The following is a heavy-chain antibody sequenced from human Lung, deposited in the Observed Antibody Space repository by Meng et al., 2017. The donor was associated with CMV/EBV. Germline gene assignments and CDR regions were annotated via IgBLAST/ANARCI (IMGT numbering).Heavy chain of an antibody. Sequence: GGSXRLXCAASGFXFSLFEMNWVRQAPGKGLEWISYINDATNNKYYADSVKGRFTISRDNAQNSLYLQMSSLRADDTAVYFCARTPRGYSYGYSAYYFDYWXQGTLVTVSS. J-gene: IGHJ4*02. D-gene: IGHD5-18*01. CDR1: GFXFSLFE. CDR3: ARTPRGYSYGYSAYYFDY. V-gene: IGHV3-48*03. CDR2: INDATNNK.